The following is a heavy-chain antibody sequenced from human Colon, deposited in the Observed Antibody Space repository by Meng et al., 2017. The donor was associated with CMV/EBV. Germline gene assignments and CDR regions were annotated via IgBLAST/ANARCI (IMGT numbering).Heavy chain of an antibody. J-gene: IGHJ4*02. D-gene: IGHD3-22*01. CDR2: ISAYNGNT. CDR3: ARVRGHVEGVGGHYYYDSSGYYY. CDR1: GYTFTSYG. Sequence: ASVKVSCKASGYTFTSYGISWVRQVPGQGLEWMGWISAYNGNTNYAQKLQGRVTMTTDTSTSTAYMELRSLRSDDTAVYYCARVRGHVEGVGGHYYYDSSGYYYWGQGTLVTVSS. V-gene: IGHV1-18*01.